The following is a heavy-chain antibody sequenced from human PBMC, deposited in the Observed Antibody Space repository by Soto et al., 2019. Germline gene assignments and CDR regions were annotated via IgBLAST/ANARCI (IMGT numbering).Heavy chain of an antibody. Sequence: KPSETLSLTCVVYGGSFSGYYWSWIRQSPGKGLEWIGGINHRGSTNYNPSLESRVTISVDTSKNQFSLKLPSVTAADTAMYYCARDGFCTSTTCRVGNWFDPWGQGTLVTVS. CDR3: ARDGFCTSTTCRVGNWFDP. J-gene: IGHJ5*02. V-gene: IGHV4-34*01. CDR1: GGSFSGYY. D-gene: IGHD2-2*01. CDR2: INHRGST.